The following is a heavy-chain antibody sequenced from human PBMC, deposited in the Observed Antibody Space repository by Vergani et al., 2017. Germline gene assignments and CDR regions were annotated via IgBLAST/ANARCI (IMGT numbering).Heavy chain of an antibody. CDR2: IYYSGST. V-gene: IGHV4-59*01. D-gene: IGHD6-19*01. CDR3: AREQIEYSSGGYSY. CDR1: GGSISSYY. J-gene: IGHJ4*02. Sequence: QVQLQESGPGLVKPSETLSLTCTVSGGSISSYYWSWIRQPPGKGLEWIGYIYYSGSTNYNPSLKSRVTISVDTSKNQFSLKLSSVTAADTAVYYCAREQIEYSSGGYSYWGQGTLVTVSS.